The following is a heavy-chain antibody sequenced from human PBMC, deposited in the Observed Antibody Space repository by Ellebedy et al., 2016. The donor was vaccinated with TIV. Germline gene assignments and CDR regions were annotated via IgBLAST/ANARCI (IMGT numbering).Heavy chain of an antibody. CDR3: VRESYRNYTWGTTGFDS. D-gene: IGHD4-11*01. Sequence: GESLKISCGASGFPFSSSWMSWVRQAPGKGLEWVANINQDGSVKNYVDSVKGRFTISRDNAKSSLYLQMNSLRAEDTAVYYCVRESYRNYTWGTTGFDSWGQGTLVTASS. CDR2: INQDGSVK. J-gene: IGHJ5*01. CDR1: GFPFSSSW. V-gene: IGHV3-7*01.